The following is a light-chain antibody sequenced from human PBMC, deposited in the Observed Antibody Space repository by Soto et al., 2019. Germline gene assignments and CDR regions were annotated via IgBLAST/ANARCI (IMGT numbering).Light chain of an antibody. CDR1: SSDVGGYNY. CDR3: SSYTSSSTVL. Sequence: QSALTQPASVSGSPGQSFTISCTGTSSDVGGYNYVSWYQQHPGKAPKLTIYDVSNRPSGVSNRFSGSKSGNTASLTISGLQAEDEADYYCSSYTSSSTVLFGGGTKLTVL. V-gene: IGLV2-14*01. J-gene: IGLJ2*01. CDR2: DVS.